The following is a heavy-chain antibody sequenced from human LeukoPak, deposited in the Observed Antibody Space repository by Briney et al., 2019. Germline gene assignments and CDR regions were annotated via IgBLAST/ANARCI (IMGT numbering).Heavy chain of an antibody. J-gene: IGHJ5*02. Sequence: PSETLSLTCAVYGGSFSGYYWSWIRQPPGKGLEWIGEINHSGSTNYNPSLKSRVTISVDTSKNQFSLKLSSVTAADTAVYYCAASQGWFDPWGQGTLVTVSS. CDR3: AASQGWFDP. CDR2: INHSGST. D-gene: IGHD6-6*01. CDR1: GGSFSGYY. V-gene: IGHV4-34*01.